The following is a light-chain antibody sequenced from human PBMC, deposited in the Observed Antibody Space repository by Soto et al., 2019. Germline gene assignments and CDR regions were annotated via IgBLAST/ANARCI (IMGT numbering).Light chain of an antibody. V-gene: IGKV3-15*01. J-gene: IGKJ1*01. Sequence: EIVATQSPATLSASPGERVTLTCRASQFVSTRLAWYQQRPGQVPRLLIYDAYTRALGISARFSGSGSGTEFTLTISSLQSEDFALYYCQEYFQWPPGMFGPGTKVDI. CDR2: DAY. CDR1: QFVSTR. CDR3: QEYFQWPPGM.